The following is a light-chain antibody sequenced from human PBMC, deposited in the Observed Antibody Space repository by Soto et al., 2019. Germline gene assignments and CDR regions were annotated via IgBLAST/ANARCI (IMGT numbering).Light chain of an antibody. J-gene: IGKJ2*01. V-gene: IGKV3-15*01. CDR1: QSVSSN. CDR3: QQYNNWPYT. Sequence: EIVMTQSPATLSVSPGERATLSCRASQSVSSNLAWYQQKPGQAPRILISGASTRATGISARFSGSGSGTEFTLTISSLQSEDFAVYYCQQYNNWPYTFGQGTKLEIK. CDR2: GAS.